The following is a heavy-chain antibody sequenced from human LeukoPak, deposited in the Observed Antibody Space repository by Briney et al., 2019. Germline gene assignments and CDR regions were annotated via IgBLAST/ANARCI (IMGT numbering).Heavy chain of an antibody. J-gene: IGHJ4*02. Sequence: GGSLRLSCPASGFTFSSYAMYWVRQAPGKGLEWVPGIFGSGGSTHYADSVKGRFTISRDNSKNTVYLQMNSLRAEDTAVYYCAKTTTGYSSGRFPGWPVDYWGQGTLVTVSS. D-gene: IGHD6-19*01. V-gene: IGHV3-23*01. CDR1: GFTFSSYA. CDR3: AKTTTGYSSGRFPGWPVDY. CDR2: IFGSGGST.